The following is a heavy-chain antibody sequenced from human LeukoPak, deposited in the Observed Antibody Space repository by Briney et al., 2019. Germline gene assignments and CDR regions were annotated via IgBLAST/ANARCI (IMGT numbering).Heavy chain of an antibody. CDR1: GASISSYY. Sequence: SETLSLTCTVSGASISSYYWSWIRQPPGKGLEWIGYIYYSGSTNYNPSLKSRVTISVDASKNQFSLNLSSVTAADTAVYFCASSGTTRNWFDPWGQGTLVTVSS. V-gene: IGHV4-59*01. D-gene: IGHD1-1*01. CDR3: ASSGTTRNWFDP. J-gene: IGHJ5*02. CDR2: IYYSGST.